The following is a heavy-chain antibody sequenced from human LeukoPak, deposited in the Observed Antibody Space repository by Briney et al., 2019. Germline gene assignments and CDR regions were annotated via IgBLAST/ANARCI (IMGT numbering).Heavy chain of an antibody. D-gene: IGHD3-10*01. V-gene: IGHV3-64D*06. J-gene: IGHJ4*02. CDR3: VEGYDSHVTDY. Sequence: GGSLRLSCSASGFTFSSSAMHWVRQAPRKGLEYVSAISSNGGSTYYADSVEGRFTISRDNSKSTLFLQMSSLRAEDTAVYFCVEGYDSHVTDYWGQGTLVTVSS. CDR1: GFTFSSSA. CDR2: ISSNGGST.